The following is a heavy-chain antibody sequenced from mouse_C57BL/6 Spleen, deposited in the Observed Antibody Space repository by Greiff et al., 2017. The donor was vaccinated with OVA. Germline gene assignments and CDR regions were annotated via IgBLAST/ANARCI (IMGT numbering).Heavy chain of an antibody. CDR1: GFTFSSYA. D-gene: IGHD2-10*01. CDR3: TREAYSASMDY. Sequence: EVQVVESGEGLVKPGGSLKLSCAASGFTFSSYAMSWVRQTPEKRLEWVAYISSGGDYIYYADTVKGRFTISRDNARNTLYLQMSSLKSEDTAMYYCTREAYSASMDYWGQGTSVTVSS. V-gene: IGHV5-9-1*02. J-gene: IGHJ4*01. CDR2: ISSGGDYI.